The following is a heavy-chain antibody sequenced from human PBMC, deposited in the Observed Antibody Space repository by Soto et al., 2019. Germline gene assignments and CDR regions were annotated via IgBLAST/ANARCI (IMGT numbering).Heavy chain of an antibody. Sequence: GGSLRLSCAASGFTFSSYGMHWVRQAPGKGLEWVAVIWYDGSNKYYADSVKGRFTISRDNSKNTLYLQMNSLRAEDTAVYYCARDFSERHYFDYWGQGTLVTV. D-gene: IGHD3-3*01. CDR2: IWYDGSNK. CDR3: ARDFSERHYFDY. V-gene: IGHV3-33*01. CDR1: GFTFSSYG. J-gene: IGHJ4*02.